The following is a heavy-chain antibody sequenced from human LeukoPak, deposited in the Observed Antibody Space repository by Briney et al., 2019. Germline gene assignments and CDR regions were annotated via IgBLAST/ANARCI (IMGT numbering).Heavy chain of an antibody. V-gene: IGHV3-21*06. CDR1: GFSFSDFG. J-gene: IGHJ5*02. CDR2: IFGSRDSI. CDR3: TRGMDHINYAWFDP. D-gene: IGHD4-11*01. Sequence: GGSLRLSCAASGFSFSDFGMGWVPQAPGKRLEWVSSIFGSRDSISYANSVKGRFTISRDNAENSLYLQMDSLRVEDTAVYYCTRGMDHINYAWFDPWGQGTLVIVSS.